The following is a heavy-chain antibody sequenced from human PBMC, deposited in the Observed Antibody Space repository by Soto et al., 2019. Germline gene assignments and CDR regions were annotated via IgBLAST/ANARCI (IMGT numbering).Heavy chain of an antibody. Sequence: LRLSCAASGFTFSSYAMNWVRQASGKGLEWVSVISGSDGSTYYADSVKGRFTISRDNSKNTLNLQMNSLRAEDTAVYYCARRSSSWYFDYWGQGTLVTVSS. J-gene: IGHJ4*02. V-gene: IGHV3-23*01. CDR3: ARRSSSWYFDY. CDR1: GFTFSSYA. D-gene: IGHD6-13*01. CDR2: ISGSDGST.